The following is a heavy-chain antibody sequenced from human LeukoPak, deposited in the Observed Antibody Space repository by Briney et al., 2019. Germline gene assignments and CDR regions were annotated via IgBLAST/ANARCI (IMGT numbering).Heavy chain of an antibody. CDR3: ATAESGSGSYGY. J-gene: IGHJ4*02. CDR2: IYYSGST. D-gene: IGHD3-10*01. V-gene: IGHV4-31*03. CDR1: GGSISSGGYY. Sequence: PSQTLSLTRTVSGGSISSGGYYWSWIRQHPGKGLEWIGYIYYSGSTYYNPSLKSRVTISVDTSKNQFSLKLSSVTAADTAVYYCATAESGSGSYGYWGQGTLVTVSS.